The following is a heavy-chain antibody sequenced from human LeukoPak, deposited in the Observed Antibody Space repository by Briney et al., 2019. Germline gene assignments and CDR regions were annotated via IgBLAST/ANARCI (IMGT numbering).Heavy chain of an antibody. J-gene: IGHJ4*02. D-gene: IGHD3-3*01. Sequence: VASVKVSCKASGGTFSSYAISWVRQAPGQGLEWMGRIIPILGIANYAQKFQGRVTITADKSTSTAYMELRSLRSDDTAVYYCARITIFGVVIIWGFDYWGQGTLVTVSS. V-gene: IGHV1-69*04. CDR3: ARITIFGVVIIWGFDY. CDR2: IIPILGIA. CDR1: GGTFSSYA.